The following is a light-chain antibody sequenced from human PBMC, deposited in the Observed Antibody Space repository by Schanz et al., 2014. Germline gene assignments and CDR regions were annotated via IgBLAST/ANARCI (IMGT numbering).Light chain of an antibody. CDR2: LNSDGSH. V-gene: IGLV4-69*01. CDR1: SGHSSYA. J-gene: IGLJ3*02. CDR3: QTWGTGPNWV. Sequence: QPVLTQSPSASASLGASVKLTCTLSSGHSSYAIAWHQQQPEKGPRYLMRLNSDGSHSKGDGIPDRFSGSSSGAERYLTISSLQSEDEAEYYCQTWGTGPNWVFGGGTKLTV.